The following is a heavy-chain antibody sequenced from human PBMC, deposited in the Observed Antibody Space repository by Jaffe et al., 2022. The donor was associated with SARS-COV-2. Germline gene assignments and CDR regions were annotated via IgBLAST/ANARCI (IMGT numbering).Heavy chain of an antibody. CDR2: ISYDGSNK. CDR3: ARKLAARPHPDYYYYGMDV. CDR1: GFTFSSYA. D-gene: IGHD6-6*01. Sequence: QVQLVESGGGVVQPGRSLRLSCAASGFTFSSYAMHWVRQAPGKGLEWVAVISYDGSNKYYADSVKGRFTISRDNSKNTLYLQMNSLRAEDTAVYYCARKLAARPHPDYYYYGMDVWGQGTTVTVSS. V-gene: IGHV3-30-3*01. J-gene: IGHJ6*02.